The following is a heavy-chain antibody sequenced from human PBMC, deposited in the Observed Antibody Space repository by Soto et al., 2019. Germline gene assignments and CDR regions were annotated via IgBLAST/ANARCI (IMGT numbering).Heavy chain of an antibody. CDR2: ISSSSITI. D-gene: IGHD2-2*02. CDR1: GFTFSSYS. CDR3: ASDEIVVQAAIGNYFDY. J-gene: IGHJ4*02. Sequence: EVQLVESGGGLVQPGGSLRLSCAASGFTFSSYSMNWVRQAPGKGLEWVSYISSSSITIYYADSVKGRFTISRDNAKNSLYLQMNSLRAEDTAVYYCASDEIVVQAAIGNYFDYWGQGTLVTVSS. V-gene: IGHV3-48*01.